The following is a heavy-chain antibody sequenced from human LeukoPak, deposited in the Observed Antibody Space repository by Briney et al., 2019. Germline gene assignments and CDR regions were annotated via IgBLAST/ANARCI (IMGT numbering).Heavy chain of an antibody. CDR3: ARVAGSIDY. V-gene: IGHV1-8*01. J-gene: IGHJ4*02. CDR2: INLNSGNT. CDR1: GYTLTSYD. D-gene: IGHD1-26*01. Sequence: ASVKVSCKASGYTLTSYDINWVRQATGQGLEWMGWINLNSGNTGYAQNFQGRLTMTRDTSINTAYMELSTLRSEDTAVYYCARVAGSIDYWGQGTLVTVSS.